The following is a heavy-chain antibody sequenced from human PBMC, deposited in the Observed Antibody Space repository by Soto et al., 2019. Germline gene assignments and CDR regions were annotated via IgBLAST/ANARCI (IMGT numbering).Heavy chain of an antibody. J-gene: IGHJ3*02. D-gene: IGHD1-1*01. V-gene: IGHV3-66*01. CDR1: GFTVSSNY. CDR3: ARDQTVERPDAFDI. Sequence: EVQLVESGGGLVQPGGSLRLSCAASGFTVSSNYMSWVRQAPGKGLEWVSVIYSGGSTYYADSVKGRFTISRDNSKNTLYLQMNSLRAEDTAVYYCARDQTVERPDAFDIWGQGTMVTVSS. CDR2: IYSGGST.